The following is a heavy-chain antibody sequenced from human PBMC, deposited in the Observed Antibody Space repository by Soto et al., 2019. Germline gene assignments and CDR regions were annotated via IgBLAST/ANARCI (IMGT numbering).Heavy chain of an antibody. CDR1: GGSSISGY. CDR2: ISYSGNT. J-gene: IGHJ4*02. D-gene: IGHD2-15*01. V-gene: IGHV4-59*01. CDR3: AGLRGYAGSPIDY. Sequence: PSETLSLTCTVLGGSSISGYWSWIRQPPGKGLEWIGYISYSGNTNYNPSLKSRVTMSVDTPKNQFSLRLSSVTTADTAVYYCAGLRGYAGSPIDYWGQGTLVTVSS.